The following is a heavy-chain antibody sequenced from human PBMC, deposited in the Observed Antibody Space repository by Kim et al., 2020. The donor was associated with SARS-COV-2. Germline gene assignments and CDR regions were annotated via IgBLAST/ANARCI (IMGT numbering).Heavy chain of an antibody. D-gene: IGHD3-10*01. J-gene: IGHJ6*02. CDR1: GYTFTGYY. Sequence: ASVKVSCKASGYTFTGYYMHWVRQAPGQGLEWMGWINPNSGGTNYAQKFQGWVTMTRDTSISTAYMELSRLRSDDTAVYYCAREAHGSGSYFDYYYYGMDVWGQGTTVTVYS. CDR2: INPNSGGT. V-gene: IGHV1-2*04. CDR3: AREAHGSGSYFDYYYYGMDV.